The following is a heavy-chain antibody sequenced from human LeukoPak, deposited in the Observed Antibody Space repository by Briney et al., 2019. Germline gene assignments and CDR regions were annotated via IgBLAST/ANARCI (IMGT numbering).Heavy chain of an antibody. J-gene: IGHJ4*02. Sequence: SETLSLTCTVSGGSISSYYWSWIRQPPGKGLEWIGEINHSGSTNYNPSLKSRVTISVDTSKNQFSLKLSSVTAADTAVYYCARGLHLYYYDSSGYYGYWGQGTLVTVSS. D-gene: IGHD3-22*01. CDR2: INHSGST. V-gene: IGHV4-34*01. CDR3: ARGLHLYYYDSSGYYGY. CDR1: GGSISSYY.